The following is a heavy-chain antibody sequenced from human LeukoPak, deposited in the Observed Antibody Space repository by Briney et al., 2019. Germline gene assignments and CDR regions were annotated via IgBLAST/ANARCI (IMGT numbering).Heavy chain of an antibody. V-gene: IGHV4-34*01. CDR3: ARGRGMATITSPFDY. J-gene: IGHJ4*02. Sequence: SETLSLTCAVYGGSFSGYYWSWIRQPPEKGLEWIGEINHSGSTNYNPSLKSRVTISVDTSKNQFSLKLSSVTAADTAVYYCARGRGMATITSPFDYWGQGTLVTVSS. CDR2: INHSGST. CDR1: GGSFSGYY. D-gene: IGHD5-12*01.